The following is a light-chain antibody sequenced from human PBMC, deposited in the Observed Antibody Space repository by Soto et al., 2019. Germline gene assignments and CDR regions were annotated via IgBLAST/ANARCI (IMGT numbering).Light chain of an antibody. CDR3: QHYNSYSEA. Sequence: DIHMTQSPFSLSSALVDSVIMTCRASQSISDNLNWNQQKPGKAPKLLIYKASSLKSGVPSRFSGSGSGTEFTLTISSLQPDDFATYYCQHYNSYSEAFGQGTKVDIK. CDR2: KAS. CDR1: QSISDN. V-gene: IGKV1-5*03. J-gene: IGKJ1*01.